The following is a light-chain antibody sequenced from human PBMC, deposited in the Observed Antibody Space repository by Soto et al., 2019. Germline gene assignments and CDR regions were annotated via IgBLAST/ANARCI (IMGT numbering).Light chain of an antibody. CDR2: AAS. J-gene: IGKJ1*01. Sequence: IQLTQSPSSLSASVGDRVTITCRASQGISSYLAWHQQKPGKAPKLLIYAASTLQSGVPSRLSGSGSGTDVTLTISRLQPEDFATYYCQQVNSYPGTFGQGTKVEIK. CDR1: QGISSY. V-gene: IGKV1-9*01. CDR3: QQVNSYPGT.